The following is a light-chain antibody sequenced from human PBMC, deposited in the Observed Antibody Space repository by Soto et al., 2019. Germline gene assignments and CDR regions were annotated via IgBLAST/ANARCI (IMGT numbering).Light chain of an antibody. CDR1: QSVSSN. V-gene: IGKV3-11*01. Sequence: EVVMAQSPAILCVSPGERASLSCRASQSVSSNLAWYQQKPGQTPRLLIYAASTRATGIPARFSGGGSGTDFTLTISNLEPEDFAVYYCQQRSDWPWTFGQGTKVDIK. CDR2: AAS. J-gene: IGKJ1*01. CDR3: QQRSDWPWT.